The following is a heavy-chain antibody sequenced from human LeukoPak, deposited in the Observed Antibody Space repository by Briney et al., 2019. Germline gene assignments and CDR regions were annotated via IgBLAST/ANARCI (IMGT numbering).Heavy chain of an antibody. CDR2: IYYSGST. V-gene: IGHV4-61*08. CDR3: ARDSTPYSSGWYRDAFDI. Sequence: SQTLSLTCTVSGGSISSGDYYWSWIRQPPGKGLEWIGYIYYSGSTNYNPSLKSRVTISVDTSKNQFSLKLSSVTAADTAVYYCARDSTPYSSGWYRDAFDIWGPGTMVTVSS. CDR1: GGSISSGDYY. J-gene: IGHJ3*02. D-gene: IGHD6-19*01.